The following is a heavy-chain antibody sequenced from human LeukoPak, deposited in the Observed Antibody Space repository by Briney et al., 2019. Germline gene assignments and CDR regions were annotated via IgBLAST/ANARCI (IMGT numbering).Heavy chain of an antibody. CDR1: GVSVSSGGYY. CDR3: ARHQGNSWYFAY. D-gene: IGHD6-13*01. CDR2: IYETGST. V-gene: IGHV4-61*08. J-gene: IGHJ4*02. Sequence: SETLSLTCAVSGVSVSSGGYYWTWIRQPPGKGLEYIGYIYETGSTNYNPSLKSRVTISADTSKNQFSLRLSSVTAADTAMYFCARHQGNSWYFAYWGQGTLVTVSS.